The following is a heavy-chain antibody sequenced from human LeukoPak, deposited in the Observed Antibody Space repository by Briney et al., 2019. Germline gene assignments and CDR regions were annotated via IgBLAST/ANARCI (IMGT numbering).Heavy chain of an antibody. J-gene: IGHJ6*03. CDR1: GGSISSYY. CDR2: IYYSGST. V-gene: IGHV4-59*01. D-gene: IGHD2-2*02. CDR3: ARAEKDIVVVPAAIHYYYYYMDA. Sequence: SETLSLTCTVSGGSISSYYWSWIRQPPGKGLEWIGYIYYSGSTNYNPSLKSRVTISVDTSKNQFSLKLSSVTAADTAVYYCARAEKDIVVVPAAIHYYYYYMDAWGKGTTVTVSS.